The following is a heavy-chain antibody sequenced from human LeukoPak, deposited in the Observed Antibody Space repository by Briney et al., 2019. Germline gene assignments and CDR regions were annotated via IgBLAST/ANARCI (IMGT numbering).Heavy chain of an antibody. Sequence: TGESLKISCKGSGYSFSSYWIGWVRQMPGKGLEWMGIIHPGESYSRYSPSFQGQVTISADKSISTAYLQWSSLKASDTAMYYCARQASSGWNFDYWGQGTLVTVSS. CDR3: ARQASSGWNFDY. D-gene: IGHD6-19*01. CDR1: GYSFSSYW. J-gene: IGHJ4*02. V-gene: IGHV5-51*01. CDR2: IHPGESYS.